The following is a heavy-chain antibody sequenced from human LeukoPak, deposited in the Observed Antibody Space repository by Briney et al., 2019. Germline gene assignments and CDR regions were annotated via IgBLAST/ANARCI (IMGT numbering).Heavy chain of an antibody. V-gene: IGHV6-1*01. J-gene: IGHJ5*02. CDR2: TYYRSKWYN. Sequence: SHTLSLTCAISGDSVSSNSAACNWIRQSPSRGLEWLGRTYYRSKWYNDYAVSVKSRITINPDTSKNQFSLQLSSVTAADTAVYYCARGVPKRINWNSPGWGLDPWGQGTLVTVSS. D-gene: IGHD1-7*01. CDR3: ARGVPKRINWNSPGWGLDP. CDR1: GDSVSSNSAA.